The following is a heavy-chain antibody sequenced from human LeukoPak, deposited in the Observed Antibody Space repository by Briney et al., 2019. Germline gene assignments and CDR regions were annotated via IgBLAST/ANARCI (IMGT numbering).Heavy chain of an antibody. J-gene: IGHJ4*02. Sequence: GGSLWLSCAASGFTFSGYWMHWVRQAPGKGLVWVSRINSDGSTTSYADSVKGRFTSSRDNAKNTLYLQMNSLTAEDTAVYYCARDYNYGLDYWGQGTLVTVSS. V-gene: IGHV3-74*01. D-gene: IGHD1-1*01. CDR2: INSDGSTT. CDR3: ARDYNYGLDY. CDR1: GFTFSGYW.